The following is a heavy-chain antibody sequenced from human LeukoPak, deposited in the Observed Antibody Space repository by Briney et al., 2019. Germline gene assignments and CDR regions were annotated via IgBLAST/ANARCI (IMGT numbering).Heavy chain of an antibody. Sequence: SQTLSLTCAVSGGSISSGGYSWSWIRQPPGKGLEWIGYIYYSGSTYYNPSLKSRVTISVDTSKNQFSLKLSSVTAADTAVYYCARGASVGATRFSFDIWGQGTMVTVCS. J-gene: IGHJ3*02. CDR1: GGSISSGGYS. V-gene: IGHV4-30-4*07. CDR2: IYYSGST. CDR3: ARGASVGATRFSFDI. D-gene: IGHD1-26*01.